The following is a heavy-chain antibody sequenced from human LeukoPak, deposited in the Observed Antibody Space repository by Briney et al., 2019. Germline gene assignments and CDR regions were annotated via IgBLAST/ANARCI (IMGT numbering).Heavy chain of an antibody. CDR2: IHYSGST. CDR3: ARDWSNYGGNLFDS. V-gene: IGHV4-59*01. J-gene: IGHJ4*02. D-gene: IGHD4-23*01. Sequence: TSETLSLTCTVSGSSISGYFWSWIRQPPGKGLEWIGYIHYSGSTNYTRSLKSRVTISQDSFKNQFSLKLSSVTEADTAVYYCARDWSNYGGNLFDSWGQGTLVTVSS. CDR1: GSSISGYF.